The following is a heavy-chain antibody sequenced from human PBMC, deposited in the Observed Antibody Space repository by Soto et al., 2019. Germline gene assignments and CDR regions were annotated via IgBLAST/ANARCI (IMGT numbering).Heavy chain of an antibody. V-gene: IGHV3-9*01. CDR3: AKDLNSGDAFDI. J-gene: IGHJ3*02. CDR1: GFTFVDYA. D-gene: IGHD1-26*01. CDR2: ISWNSGSI. Sequence: EVQLVESGGGLVQPGRSPRLSCAASGFTFVDYAMHWVRQAPGKGLEWVSGISWNSGSIGYADSVKGRFTISRDNAKNSLYLQMNSLRAEDTALYYCAKDLNSGDAFDIWGQGKMVTVSS.